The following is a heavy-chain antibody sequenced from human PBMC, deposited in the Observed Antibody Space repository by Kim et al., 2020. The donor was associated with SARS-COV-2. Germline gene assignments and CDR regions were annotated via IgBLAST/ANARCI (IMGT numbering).Heavy chain of an antibody. CDR1: GGSISSSSYY. Sequence: SETLSLTCTVSGGSISSSSYYWGWIRQPPGKGLEWIGSIYYSGSTYYNPSLKSRVTISVDTSKNQFSLKLSSVTAADTAVYYCASWDHLDIVVVPGHQPFDYWGQGTLVTVSS. V-gene: IGHV4-39*01. CDR2: IYYSGST. D-gene: IGHD2-2*03. CDR3: ASWDHLDIVVVPGHQPFDY. J-gene: IGHJ4*02.